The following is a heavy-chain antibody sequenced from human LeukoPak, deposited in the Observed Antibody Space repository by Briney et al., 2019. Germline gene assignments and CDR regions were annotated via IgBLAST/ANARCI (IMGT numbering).Heavy chain of an antibody. D-gene: IGHD6-19*01. Sequence: SETLSLTCTVSGGSIRSYYWSWIRQPPGKGLEWIGYIYYSGSTNYNPSLKSRVTISVDTSKNQFSLKVGSVTAADTAVYYCARGGSGWLFDYWGQGTLVTVSS. CDR1: GGSIRSYY. J-gene: IGHJ4*02. V-gene: IGHV4-59*01. CDR2: IYYSGST. CDR3: ARGGSGWLFDY.